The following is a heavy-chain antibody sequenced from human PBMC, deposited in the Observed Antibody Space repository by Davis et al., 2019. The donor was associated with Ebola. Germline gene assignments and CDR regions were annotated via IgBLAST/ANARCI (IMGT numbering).Heavy chain of an antibody. D-gene: IGHD2-21*02. J-gene: IGHJ4*02. CDR1: GVSISSGDDH. Sequence: PSETLSLTCTVSGVSISSGDDHWTWIRQPAGKALEWIGHVDSRGTTDFNPSLTNRVFMSRDTSQSRIFLQMRSVTAADTAVYYCARATAYEHFFDYWGQGVQVTVSS. V-gene: IGHV4-61*09. CDR3: ARATAYEHFFDY. CDR2: VDSRGTT.